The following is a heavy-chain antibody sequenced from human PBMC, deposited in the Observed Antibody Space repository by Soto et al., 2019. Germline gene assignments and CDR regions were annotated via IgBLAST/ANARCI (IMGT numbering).Heavy chain of an antibody. CDR2: INHSGST. D-gene: IGHD2-8*02. CDR3: ARDKITGLFDY. Sequence: PSETLSLTCTVSGGSISSNSYYWAWIRQPPGKGLEWIGEINHSGSTNYNPSLKSRVTISVDTSKNQFSLKLTSVTAADTAVYYCARDKITGLFDYWGQGTLVTVSS. J-gene: IGHJ4*02. CDR1: GGSISSNSYY. V-gene: IGHV4-39*07.